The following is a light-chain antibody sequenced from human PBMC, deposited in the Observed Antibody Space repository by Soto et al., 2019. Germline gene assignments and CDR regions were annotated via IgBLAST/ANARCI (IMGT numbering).Light chain of an antibody. V-gene: IGKV3-20*01. CDR3: QQLSSSPLT. CDR1: QSVSSSY. Sequence: EIVLTQSPGTLSLSPGERATLSCRASQSVSSSYLACYQQKAGPAPRLLIYDASSMATGIPDRFSGSGSGTDFTLTISSLEPEDFAVYYCQQLSSSPLTFGQGTNVEIK. J-gene: IGKJ1*01. CDR2: DAS.